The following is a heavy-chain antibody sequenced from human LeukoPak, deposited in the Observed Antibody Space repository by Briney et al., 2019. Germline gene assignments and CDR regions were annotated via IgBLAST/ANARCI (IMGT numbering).Heavy chain of an antibody. CDR1: GGSISSSNFY. CDR2: IHYTGSS. J-gene: IGHJ4*02. CDR3: ARDLAVAGNM. D-gene: IGHD6-19*01. Sequence: PSETLSLTCTVSGGSISSSNFYWGWIRQPPGKGLEWIGSIHYTGSSYYNPSQQSRVTISVDTSKNQVSLKLSSVTAADTAVYYCARDLAVAGNMWGQGTLVTVSS. V-gene: IGHV4-39*02.